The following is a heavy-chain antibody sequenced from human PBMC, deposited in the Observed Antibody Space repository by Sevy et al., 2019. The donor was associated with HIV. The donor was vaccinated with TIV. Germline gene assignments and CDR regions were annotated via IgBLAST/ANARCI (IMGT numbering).Heavy chain of an antibody. CDR1: GFTFSKYS. Sequence: LSLTCAASGFTFSKYSMSWVRQPPGKGLEWVSTLSFGCGEINYADSVKGRFTIFRDNSKSSVYLQMNNLRPEDTAVYYCAREGCTKPHDYWGQGTLVTVSS. J-gene: IGHJ4*02. V-gene: IGHV3-23*01. CDR3: AREGCTKPHDY. CDR2: LSFGCGEI. D-gene: IGHD2-8*01.